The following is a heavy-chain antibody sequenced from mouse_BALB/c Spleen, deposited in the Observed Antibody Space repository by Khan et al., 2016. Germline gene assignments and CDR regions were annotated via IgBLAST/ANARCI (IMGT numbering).Heavy chain of an antibody. Sequence: EVELVESGGGLVKPGGSLKLSCAASGFTFSDYYMYWVRQTPEKRLEWVATISDGGSYTYYPESVKGRFTISRDNAKNNLYLQMSSLKSEDTAMYYCARTYGNYGYFAVWGAGTTVTVSS. D-gene: IGHD2-1*01. CDR2: ISDGGSYT. CDR3: ARTYGNYGYFAV. V-gene: IGHV5-4*02. J-gene: IGHJ1*01. CDR1: GFTFSDYY.